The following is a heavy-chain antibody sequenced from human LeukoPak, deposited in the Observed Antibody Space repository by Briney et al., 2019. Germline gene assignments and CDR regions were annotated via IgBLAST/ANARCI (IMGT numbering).Heavy chain of an antibody. Sequence: SETLSLTCTVSGGSISIYYWSWIRQPAGKGLEWVGRIYSSGTTYYNPSLKSRVTMSVDTSKNQFSLKLYSVTAADTAVYYCATRKLGNDYWGQGTLVTVSS. J-gene: IGHJ4*02. CDR2: IYSSGTT. CDR3: ATRKLGNDY. D-gene: IGHD7-27*01. CDR1: GGSISIYY. V-gene: IGHV4-4*07.